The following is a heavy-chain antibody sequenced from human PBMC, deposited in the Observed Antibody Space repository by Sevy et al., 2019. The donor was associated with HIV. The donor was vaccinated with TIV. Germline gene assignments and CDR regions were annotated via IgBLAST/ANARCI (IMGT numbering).Heavy chain of an antibody. CDR1: GFIFSGYG. CDR2: ISFDGNKK. V-gene: IGHV3-30*18. CDR3: VKEERGFYEDKTGYYADGPSVDY. J-gene: IGHJ4*01. D-gene: IGHD3-9*01. Sequence: GGSLRLSCAASGFIFSGYGMHWVRQAPGRGLEWVSFISFDGNKKYYAEFVKGRFTISKDTSKNTLFLEMNSLGAEETAVYFCVKEERGFYEDKTGYYADGPSVDYWGQGTLVTVSS.